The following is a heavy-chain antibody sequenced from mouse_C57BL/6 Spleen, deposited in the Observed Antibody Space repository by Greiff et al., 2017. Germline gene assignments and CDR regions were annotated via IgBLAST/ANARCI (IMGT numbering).Heavy chain of an antibody. Sequence: EVQRVESGPGLVKPSQSLSLTCSVTGYSITSGYYWNWIRQFPGNKLEWMGYISYDGSNNYNPSLKNRISITRDTSKNQFFLKLNSVTTEDTATYYCARDGDYFDVWGTGTTVTVSS. CDR3: ARDGDYFDV. CDR1: GYSITSGYY. J-gene: IGHJ1*03. V-gene: IGHV3-6*01. CDR2: ISYDGSN. D-gene: IGHD3-3*01.